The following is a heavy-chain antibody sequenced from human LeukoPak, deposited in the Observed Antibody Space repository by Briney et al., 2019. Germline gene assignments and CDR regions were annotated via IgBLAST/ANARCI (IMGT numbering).Heavy chain of an antibody. D-gene: IGHD6-13*01. J-gene: IGHJ4*02. Sequence: GGSLRLSCAASGFTFSYNAMNWVRQAPGKGLEWVSAISGSGGSTYYADSVKGRFTISRDNSKNTLYLQMNSLRAEDTAVYYCAKAKYSSSYKYFDYWGQGTLVTVSS. CDR2: ISGSGGST. CDR1: GFTFSYNA. CDR3: AKAKYSSSYKYFDY. V-gene: IGHV3-23*01.